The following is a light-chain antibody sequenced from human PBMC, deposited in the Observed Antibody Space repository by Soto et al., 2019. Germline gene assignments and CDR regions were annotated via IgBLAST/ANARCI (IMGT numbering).Light chain of an antibody. V-gene: IGLV1-40*01. CDR3: QSYDHTLSRSL. CDR2: RNT. CDR1: YSNIGAGYD. J-gene: IGLJ3*02. Sequence: QLVLTQPPSVSGAPGQGVTISCAGTYSNIGAGYDVHWYQQIPGTAPKLLIHRNTLRSSGVPDRFSGSKSGTSASLAITGLQAEDEADYYCQSYDHTLSRSLFGGGTQLTVL.